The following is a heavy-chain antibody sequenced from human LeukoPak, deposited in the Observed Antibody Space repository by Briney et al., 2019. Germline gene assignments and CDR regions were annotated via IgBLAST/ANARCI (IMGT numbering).Heavy chain of an antibody. CDR1: GFTFSSYG. D-gene: IGHD2-2*01. CDR2: IHFDGSKT. J-gene: IGHJ4*02. CDR3: ARERGYCSSTSCYGYFDY. Sequence: GGSLRLSCAASGFTFSSYGMYWVRQAPGKGLEWVAFIHFDGSKTYYADSVKGRFTVSRDNPKNTLFLQMDSLRVEDTAVYYCARERGYCSSTSCYGYFDYWGQGTLVTVSS. V-gene: IGHV3-30*02.